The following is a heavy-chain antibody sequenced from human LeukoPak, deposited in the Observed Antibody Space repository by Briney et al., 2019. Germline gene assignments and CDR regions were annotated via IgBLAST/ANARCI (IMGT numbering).Heavy chain of an antibody. CDR1: GFTVSSNY. J-gene: IGHJ4*02. D-gene: IGHD6-13*01. CDR3: AKGQRAAAGTGVPDY. CDR2: IYSGGST. V-gene: IGHV3-53*01. Sequence: RAGGSLRLSCAASGFTVSSNYMSWVRQAPGKGLEWVSVIYSGGSTYYADSVKGRFTISRDNSKNTLYLQMNSLRAEDTAVYYCAKGQRAAAGTGVPDYWGQGTLVTVSS.